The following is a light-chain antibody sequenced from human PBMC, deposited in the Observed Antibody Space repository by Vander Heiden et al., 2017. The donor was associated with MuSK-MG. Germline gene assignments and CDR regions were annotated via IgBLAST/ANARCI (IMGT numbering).Light chain of an antibody. CDR2: GAS. Sequence: EIVLTQSPGTLSLSPGERATLSCRASQSVSSSYLAWYQQKPGQAPRLLIYGASSRATGIPDRFSGSGSGTDFTLTISRLEPEDFAVYYCQQDGSSPRTFGQETKVEIK. J-gene: IGKJ1*01. CDR3: QQDGSSPRT. CDR1: QSVSSSY. V-gene: IGKV3-20*01.